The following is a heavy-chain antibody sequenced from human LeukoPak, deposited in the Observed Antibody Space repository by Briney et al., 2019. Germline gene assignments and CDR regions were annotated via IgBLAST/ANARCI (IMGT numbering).Heavy chain of an antibody. Sequence: ASVKVPCKSSGYTFTSYYVHWVRQAPGQELEWMGIINPSGGSTSYAQRFQGRVTLTRDTSTSTVYMELSSLRSEDTAVYYCARDRDSSSWFVDYWDQGTLVTVSS. CDR1: GYTFTSYY. V-gene: IGHV1-46*01. D-gene: IGHD6-13*01. CDR2: INPSGGST. J-gene: IGHJ4*02. CDR3: ARDRDSSSWFVDY.